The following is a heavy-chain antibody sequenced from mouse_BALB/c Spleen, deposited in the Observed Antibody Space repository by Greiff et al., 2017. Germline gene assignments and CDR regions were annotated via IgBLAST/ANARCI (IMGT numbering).Heavy chain of an antibody. CDR1: GYTFTSYY. Sequence: QVQLQQSGAELMKPGASVKISCKATGYTFTSYYMYWVKQRPGQGLEWIGGINPSNGGTNFNEKFKSKATLTVDKSSSTAYMQLSSLTSEDSAVYYCTRRGNSYYYAMDYWGQGTSVTVSS. V-gene: IGHV1S81*02. CDR2: INPSNGGT. D-gene: IGHD2-1*01. CDR3: TRRGNSYYYAMDY. J-gene: IGHJ4*01.